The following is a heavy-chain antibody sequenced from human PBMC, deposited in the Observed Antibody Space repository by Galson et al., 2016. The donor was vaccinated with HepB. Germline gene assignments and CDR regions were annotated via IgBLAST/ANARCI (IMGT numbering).Heavy chain of an antibody. D-gene: IGHD1-1*01. CDR2: IYYSGST. CDR1: GGSISSYY. Sequence: ETLSLTCTVSGGSISSYYWSWIRQPPGKGLEWIGYIYYSGSTNYNPSLKSRVSISVDTSKNQFSLKVSSVTAADTAVYYCARDRQLHGYYYYGLDVWGQGTTVTVSS. CDR3: ARDRQLHGYYYYGLDV. J-gene: IGHJ6*02. V-gene: IGHV4-59*01.